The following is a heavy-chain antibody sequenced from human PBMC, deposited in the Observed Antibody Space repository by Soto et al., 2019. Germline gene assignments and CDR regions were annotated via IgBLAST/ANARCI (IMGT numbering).Heavy chain of an antibody. J-gene: IGHJ5*02. CDR3: AKTEGVVAVDGYPRWVDS. V-gene: IGHV3-23*01. D-gene: IGHD2-15*01. Sequence: EVQLLESGGGLVQPGVSLSLSCATSGFSLRSTAMSWVRRAPGKGLEWVSTLSARGATALFADFAKGRFTISRDTSKNGLLLYMCTLKVHDTATCYCAKTEGVVAVDGYPRWVDSWGQGTLVTVSS. CDR2: LSARGATA. CDR1: GFSLRSTA.